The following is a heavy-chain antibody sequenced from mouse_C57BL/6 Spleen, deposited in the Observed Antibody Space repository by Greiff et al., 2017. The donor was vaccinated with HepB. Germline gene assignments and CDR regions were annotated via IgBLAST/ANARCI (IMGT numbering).Heavy chain of an antibody. J-gene: IGHJ1*03. V-gene: IGHV1-18*01. Sequence: EVQLQQSGPELVKPGASVKIPCKASGYTFTDYNMDWVKQSHGKSLEWIGDINPNNGGTIYNQKFKGKATLTVDKSPSTAYMELRSLTSEDTAVYYCARGKYYGSPYWYFDVWGTGTTVTVSS. CDR3: ARGKYYGSPYWYFDV. CDR1: GYTFTDYN. CDR2: INPNNGGT. D-gene: IGHD1-1*01.